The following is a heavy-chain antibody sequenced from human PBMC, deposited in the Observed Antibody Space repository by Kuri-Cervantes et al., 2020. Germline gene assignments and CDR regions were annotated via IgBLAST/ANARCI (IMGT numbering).Heavy chain of an antibody. V-gene: IGHV3-30*03. Sequence: GGSLRLSCAASGFTFSSYGMHWVRQAPGKGLEWVAVISYDGSNKYYADSVKGRFTISRDNSKNTLYLQMNSLRAEDTAVYYCASGEFEYDFGSGSYYPPNYFDYWGQGTLVTVSS. J-gene: IGHJ4*02. CDR2: ISYDGSNK. CDR1: GFTFSSYG. CDR3: ASGEFEYDFGSGSYYPPNYFDY. D-gene: IGHD3-10*01.